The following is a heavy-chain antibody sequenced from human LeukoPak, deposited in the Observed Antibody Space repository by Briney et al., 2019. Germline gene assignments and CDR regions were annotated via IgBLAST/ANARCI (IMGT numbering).Heavy chain of an antibody. V-gene: IGHV3-33*01. D-gene: IGHD2-15*01. CDR3: ARVKRDCSGGSCYSYDY. Sequence: GGSLRLSCAASGFTFSSYGMHWVRQAPGKGLEWVAVIWYDGSNKYYADSVKGRFTISRDNSKNTLYLQMNSLRAEDTAVYYCARVKRDCSGGSCYSYDYWGQGTLVTVSS. CDR2: IWYDGSNK. CDR1: GFTFSSYG. J-gene: IGHJ4*02.